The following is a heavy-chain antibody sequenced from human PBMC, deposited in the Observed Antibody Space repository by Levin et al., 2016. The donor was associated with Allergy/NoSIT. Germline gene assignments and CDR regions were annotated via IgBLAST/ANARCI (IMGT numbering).Heavy chain of an antibody. Sequence: WIRQSPSRGLEWLGRTYYRSKWYNDYALSVKSRIIINPDASKNQFSLQLNSVTPEDTAVYYCARDPGIAVADYGMDVWGQGTTVTVSS. J-gene: IGHJ6*02. V-gene: IGHV6-1*01. CDR3: ARDPGIAVADYGMDV. CDR2: TYYRSKWYN. D-gene: IGHD6-19*01.